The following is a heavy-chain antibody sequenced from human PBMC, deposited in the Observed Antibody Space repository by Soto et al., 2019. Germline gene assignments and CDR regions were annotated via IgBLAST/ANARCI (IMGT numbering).Heavy chain of an antibody. CDR3: AKGKYSSGWYGRADVFDI. D-gene: IGHD6-19*01. V-gene: IGHV3-23*01. Sequence: EVQLWDFGRGLVQPGGTLRLSCAASGFTFSNYAMNWVRQAPGKGLEWVSVISHNGASTYSADSVKGRFTTSRDNSKNALYLQMHSLRAEDTAVYYCAKGKYSSGWYGRADVFDIWGQGTVVTVSS. CDR2: ISHNGAST. J-gene: IGHJ3*02. CDR1: GFTFSNYA.